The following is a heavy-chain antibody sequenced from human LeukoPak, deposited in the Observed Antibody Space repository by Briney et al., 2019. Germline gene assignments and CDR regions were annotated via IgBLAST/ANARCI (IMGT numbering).Heavy chain of an antibody. CDR2: INHSGST. CDR1: GGSFSGYX. V-gene: IGHV4-34*01. J-gene: IGHJ6*02. Sequence: SETLSLTCAVYGGSFSGYXXXXXXXXXXRGLEWIGEINHSGSTNYNPSLKSRVTISVDTSKNQFSLKLSSVTAADTAVYYCARSRMDVWGQGTTVTVSS. CDR3: ARSRMDV.